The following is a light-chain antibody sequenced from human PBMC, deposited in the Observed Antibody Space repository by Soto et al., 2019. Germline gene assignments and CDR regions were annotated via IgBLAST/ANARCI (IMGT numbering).Light chain of an antibody. Sequence: QSVLTQPPSASGTPGQRVTISCSGSSSNIGSKTVNWYQQLPGAAPKLLIYRINQRPSGVPDRFSGSKSGTSASLAISGLQSEDEADYYCSTWDDSLNGWVFGGGTQLTVL. J-gene: IGLJ3*02. CDR3: STWDDSLNGWV. V-gene: IGLV1-44*01. CDR1: SSNIGSKT. CDR2: RIN.